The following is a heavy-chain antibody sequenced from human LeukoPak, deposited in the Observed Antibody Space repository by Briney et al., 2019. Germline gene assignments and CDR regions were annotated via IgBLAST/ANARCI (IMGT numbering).Heavy chain of an antibody. CDR1: GGSISSSSYS. V-gene: IGHV4-61*02. D-gene: IGHD1-7*01. CDR2: IYTSGST. CDR3: AREGNFRAGNWFDP. J-gene: IGHJ5*02. Sequence: PSETLSLTCAVSGGSISSSSYSWSWIRQPAGKGLEWIGRIYTSGSTNYNPSLKSRVTISVDTSKNQFSLKLSSVTAADTAVYYCAREGNFRAGNWFDPWGQGTLVTVSS.